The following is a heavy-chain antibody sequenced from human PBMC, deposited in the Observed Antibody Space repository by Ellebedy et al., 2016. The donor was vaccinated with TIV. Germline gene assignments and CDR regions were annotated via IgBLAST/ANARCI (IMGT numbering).Heavy chain of an antibody. CDR2: ISGSGRRI. CDR1: GFTFNKYA. J-gene: IGHJ4*02. D-gene: IGHD4-17*01. CDR3: ARFHGDYHPYYFDY. Sequence: PGGSLRLPCAASGFTFNKYAMSWVRQAPGQGLEWVAAISGSGRRIYYGDSVKGRFTISRDTSRSTLYLQMDTLRAEDTAVYHCARFHGDYHPYYFDYWGQGTLVSVSS. V-gene: IGHV3-23*01.